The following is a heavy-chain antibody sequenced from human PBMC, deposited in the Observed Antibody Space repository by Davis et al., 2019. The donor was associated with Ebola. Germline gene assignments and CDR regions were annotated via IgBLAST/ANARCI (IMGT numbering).Heavy chain of an antibody. Sequence: GESLKISCKGSGYSFANYWIAWVRQMPGKGLEWMGIIYPDDSDIRYSPSFQGQVSISTDKSINTAYLQWSSLKASDTAMYYCARHTEYSSSWYNWFDPWGQGTLVTVSS. J-gene: IGHJ5*02. V-gene: IGHV5-51*01. CDR1: GYSFANYW. D-gene: IGHD6-13*01. CDR3: ARHTEYSSSWYNWFDP. CDR2: IYPDDSDI.